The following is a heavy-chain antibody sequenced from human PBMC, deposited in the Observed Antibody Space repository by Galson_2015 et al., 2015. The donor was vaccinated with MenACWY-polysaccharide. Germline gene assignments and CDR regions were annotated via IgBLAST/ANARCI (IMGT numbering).Heavy chain of an antibody. CDR2: INSKSDGGAA. Sequence: SLRLSCAAAGITFTNAWMSWVRQAPGKGLEWVGLINSKSDGGAADYAAPVKGRFSISRDDSKNTVYLQMNSLRTEDTAVYYCATSHLGYHDSSGWGLDVWGSGTTVTVSS. J-gene: IGHJ6*04. CDR3: ATSHLGYHDSSGWGLDV. CDR1: GITFTNAW. V-gene: IGHV3-15*01. D-gene: IGHD3-22*01.